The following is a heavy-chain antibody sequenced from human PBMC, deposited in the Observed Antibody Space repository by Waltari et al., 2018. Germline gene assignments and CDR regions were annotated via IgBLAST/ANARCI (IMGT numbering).Heavy chain of an antibody. CDR3: ARALAAAGKRHAY. CDR1: GFPFTNYA. D-gene: IGHD6-13*01. V-gene: IGHV1-3*01. CDR2: VNAGNRCT. J-gene: IGHJ4*02. Sequence: QVHLVQSGAELKKPGTSVKISCKASGFPFTNYATHWVRQTPGQRLEWMGWVNAGNRCTKYSRNFQGRCYITRDTSSTTAYMELSGLTSEDTAVYYCARALAAAGKRHAYWGQGTLVIVSS.